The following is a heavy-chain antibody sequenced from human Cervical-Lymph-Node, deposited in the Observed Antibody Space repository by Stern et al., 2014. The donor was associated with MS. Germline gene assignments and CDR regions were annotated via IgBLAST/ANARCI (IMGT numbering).Heavy chain of an antibody. CDR3: AKASRTSMFDY. Sequence: EVQLVASGGDLVQPGGSLRLSCAASGFTFSRLGMRWVRQAPGQGLDWISTISNSCYGTYDGDSVTGRFTISRDNSKNTVFLQMNSLRFEDTARDYCAKASRTSMFDYWGQGTLVTVSS. V-gene: IGHV3-23*04. D-gene: IGHD2/OR15-2a*01. CDR1: GFTFSRLG. J-gene: IGHJ4*02. CDR2: ISNSCYGT.